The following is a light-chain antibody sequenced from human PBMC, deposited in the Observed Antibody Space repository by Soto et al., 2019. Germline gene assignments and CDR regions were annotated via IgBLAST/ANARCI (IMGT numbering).Light chain of an antibody. J-gene: IGKJ4*01. CDR2: GAS. Sequence: EIVMTQSPATLSVSPWERATLSCRASQSIGSNLAWYQQKPGQAPRLLIYGASTRATGIPARFSGSGSGTEFTLTISSLQSEDFAVYYCQQYNIWPPLTFGGGTKVDIK. CDR1: QSIGSN. CDR3: QQYNIWPPLT. V-gene: IGKV3-15*01.